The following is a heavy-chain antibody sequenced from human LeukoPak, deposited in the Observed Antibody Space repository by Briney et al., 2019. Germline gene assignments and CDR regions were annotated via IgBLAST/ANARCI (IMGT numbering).Heavy chain of an antibody. J-gene: IGHJ6*02. Sequence: GGSLRLSCAVSGFTFSDYYMGWVRQAPGKGLEWLSYINPTSGYTPYAGSVRGRFTISRDNAKNSLYLQMNSLRAEDTAVYYCARNAYGAQTPSDPWGQGTTVTVSS. V-gene: IGHV3-11*03. CDR3: ARNAYGAQTPSDP. CDR2: INPTSGYT. D-gene: IGHD4-17*01. CDR1: GFTFSDYY.